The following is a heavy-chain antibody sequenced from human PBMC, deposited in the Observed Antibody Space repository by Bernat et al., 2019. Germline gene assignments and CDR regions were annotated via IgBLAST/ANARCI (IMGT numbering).Heavy chain of an antibody. D-gene: IGHD2-8*02. CDR2: IKQDGSVQ. Sequence: EVQLVESGGASVEPGGSLRLSCTASGFTLSDAWMTWVRQAPGKGLEWVANIKQDGSVQHYVDSVKGRFIISRDNTKNSLFLQMNSLRVDDTAVYYCARGYGPENWGQGTLVTVSS. V-gene: IGHV3-7*03. CDR1: GFTLSDAW. J-gene: IGHJ1*01. CDR3: ARGYGPEN.